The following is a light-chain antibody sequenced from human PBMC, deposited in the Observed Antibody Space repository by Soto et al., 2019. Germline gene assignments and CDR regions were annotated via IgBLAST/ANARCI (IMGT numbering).Light chain of an antibody. CDR1: QNVANY. V-gene: IGKV3-11*01. Sequence: EIVLTQSPATLSLSPWDRATLSCRASQNVANYFDWYQQKPGEAPRLLIYESSIRATGIAARFRRSASGTEFSLNICTLEAEEFAVYNCQQRSKWPQRLGGGTKVDIK. CDR3: QQRSKWPQR. CDR2: ESS. J-gene: IGKJ4*02.